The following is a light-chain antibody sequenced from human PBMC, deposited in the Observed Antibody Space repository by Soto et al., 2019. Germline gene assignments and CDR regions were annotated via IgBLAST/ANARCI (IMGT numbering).Light chain of an antibody. CDR2: GAS. CDR3: QQYGGSPLT. Sequence: EIVLTQSPCTLSWSPGERATLSCGASQTVSTTYLAWYQQKPGQAPRLLIYGASSRATGIPDRFSGSGSGTDFTLTISRLETEDFAVYYCQQYGGSPLTFGGGTKVDIK. V-gene: IGKV3-20*01. CDR1: QTVSTTY. J-gene: IGKJ4*01.